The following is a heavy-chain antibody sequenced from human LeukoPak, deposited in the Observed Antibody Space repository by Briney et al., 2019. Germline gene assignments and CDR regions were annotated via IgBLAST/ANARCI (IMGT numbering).Heavy chain of an antibody. CDR2: IYYSGST. Sequence: SETLSLTCTVSGGSISSYYWSWIRQPPGKGLEWVGYIYYSGSTNCNPSLKSLVTISVDTSKNQFSLKLSSLTAADTAVYYCARSYYYGSGSLNDYWGQGTLVTVSS. J-gene: IGHJ4*02. V-gene: IGHV4-59*01. CDR1: GGSISSYY. CDR3: ARSYYYGSGSLNDY. D-gene: IGHD3-10*01.